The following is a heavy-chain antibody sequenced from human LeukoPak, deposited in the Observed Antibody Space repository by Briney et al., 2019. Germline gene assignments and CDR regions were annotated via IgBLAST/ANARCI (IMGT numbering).Heavy chain of an antibody. CDR3: ARDAGYNSFDY. Sequence: SETLSLTCAVYGGSFSGYYWSWIRQPPGKGLEWMGEINHSGSTNYNPSLRSRVTISVDTSKNQFSLKLSSVTAADTAVYYCARDAGYNSFDYWGQGTLVTVSS. D-gene: IGHD5-24*01. J-gene: IGHJ4*02. V-gene: IGHV4-34*01. CDR1: GGSFSGYY. CDR2: INHSGST.